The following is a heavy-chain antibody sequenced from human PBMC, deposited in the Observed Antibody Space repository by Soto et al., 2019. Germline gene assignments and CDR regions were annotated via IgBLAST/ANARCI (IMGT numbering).Heavy chain of an antibody. CDR2: IYYSGST. J-gene: IGHJ5*02. V-gene: IGHV4-39*01. D-gene: IGHD4-17*01. Sequence: SETLSLTCTVSGGSISSSSYYWGWIRQPPGKGLEWIGSIYYSGSTYYNPSLKSRVTISVDTSKNQFSLKLSSVTAADTAVYYCARHFYIHDYGDSVSFGLFDPWGQGTLVTVSS. CDR3: ARHFYIHDYGDSVSFGLFDP. CDR1: GGSISSSSYY.